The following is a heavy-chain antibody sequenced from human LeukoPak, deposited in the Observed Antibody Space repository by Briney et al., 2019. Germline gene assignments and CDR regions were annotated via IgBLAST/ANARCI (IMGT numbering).Heavy chain of an antibody. Sequence: GGSLRLSCVGSGFTFSSYSMNWVRQAPGKGLEWVSYISGTSNTIYYADSVKGRFTVSRDNARNSLYLQMNSLRAEDTAIYYCARDLGSYSSGWYMGFDYWGQGTLVTVSS. J-gene: IGHJ4*02. CDR2: ISGTSNTI. CDR3: ARDLGSYSSGWYMGFDY. V-gene: IGHV3-48*01. CDR1: GFTFSSYS. D-gene: IGHD6-19*01.